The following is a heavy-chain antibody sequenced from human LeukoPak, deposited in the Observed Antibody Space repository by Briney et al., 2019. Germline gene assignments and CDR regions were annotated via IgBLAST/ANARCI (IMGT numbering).Heavy chain of an antibody. Sequence: ASVTVSCKASGYTFRNFDINWVRQAPGQGLEWMGWINPKSGTRGHAQKFQGRITMTRNTSISTAYLELNSLRSEDTAVYYCATEIAGITTAGTTDYWGRGTLVTVSS. J-gene: IGHJ4*02. CDR1: GYTFRNFD. CDR3: ATEIAGITTAGTTDY. D-gene: IGHD6-13*01. V-gene: IGHV1-8*01. CDR2: INPKSGTR.